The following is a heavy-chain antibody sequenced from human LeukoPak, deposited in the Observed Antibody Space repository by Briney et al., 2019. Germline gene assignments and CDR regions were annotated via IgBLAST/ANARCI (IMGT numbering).Heavy chain of an antibody. Sequence: PGGFLRLSCAASGFTFSNYWMSWVRQAPGKGLEWVANIKQDGSEKYYVDSVKGRFTISRDNAKNSLYLQMNSLRAEDTAVYYCAKDVTAAIHNFDYWGQGTLVTVSS. CDR3: AKDVTAAIHNFDY. J-gene: IGHJ4*02. V-gene: IGHV3-7*03. D-gene: IGHD2-2*01. CDR2: IKQDGSEK. CDR1: GFTFSNYW.